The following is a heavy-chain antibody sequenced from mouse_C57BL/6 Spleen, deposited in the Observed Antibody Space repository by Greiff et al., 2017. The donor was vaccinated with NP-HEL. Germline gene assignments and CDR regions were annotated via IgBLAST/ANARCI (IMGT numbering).Heavy chain of an antibody. D-gene: IGHD1-1*01. CDR3: ARGEVVARYFDV. V-gene: IGHV1-82*01. Sequence: QVQLQQSGPELVKPGASVKISCKASGYAFSSSWMNWVKQRPGKGLEWIGRIYPGDGDTNYNEKFKGKATLTADKSSSTAYMQLSSLTSEDSAVYFGARGEVVARYFDVWGTGTTVTVSS. CDR2: IYPGDGDT. CDR1: GYAFSSSW. J-gene: IGHJ1*03.